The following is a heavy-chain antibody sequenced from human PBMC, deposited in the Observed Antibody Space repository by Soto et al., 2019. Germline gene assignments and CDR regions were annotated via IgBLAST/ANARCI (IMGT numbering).Heavy chain of an antibody. V-gene: IGHV1-8*01. CDR2: MNPNSGNT. D-gene: IGHD6-13*01. Sequence: QVQLVQSGAEVKKPGASVKVSCKASGYTFSSYDINWVRQATGQGLEWMGWMNPNSGNTGYAQKFQGRVTMTRNTSISTAYMELSSLRSEDTAVYYCARERSAAGTGWFDPWGQGTLVTVSS. J-gene: IGHJ5*02. CDR3: ARERSAAGTGWFDP. CDR1: GYTFSSYD.